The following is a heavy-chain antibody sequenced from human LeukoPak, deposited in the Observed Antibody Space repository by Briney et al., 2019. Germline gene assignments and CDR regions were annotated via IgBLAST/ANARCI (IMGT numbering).Heavy chain of an antibody. CDR1: GGSISTNTYY. Sequence: SETLSLTCIVSGGSISTNTYYWGWIRLPPGKGLEWIGEIHHRGTTYYNPSLRSRVTISVDTSKNQFSLRLTSVTAADTAVYYCARVTYNGYQLFDYWGQGNLVTVS. V-gene: IGHV4-39*07. CDR3: ARVTYNGYQLFDY. D-gene: IGHD3-10*01. J-gene: IGHJ4*02. CDR2: IHHRGTT.